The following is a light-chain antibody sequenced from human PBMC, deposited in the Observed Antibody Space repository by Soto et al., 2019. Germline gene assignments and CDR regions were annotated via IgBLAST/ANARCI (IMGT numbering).Light chain of an antibody. Sequence: EMVLTQSPSTLSLSPGARPTLAYRASQSVSNNYLAWYQQKNGQAPRIXIHDASTRATGIPARFSGSGYGTEFTLTISSLQSEDFAVYYCQQYDDWPLTFGQGTRLEIK. CDR1: QSVSNN. CDR3: QQYDDWPLT. V-gene: IGKV3-15*01. J-gene: IGKJ5*01. CDR2: DAS.